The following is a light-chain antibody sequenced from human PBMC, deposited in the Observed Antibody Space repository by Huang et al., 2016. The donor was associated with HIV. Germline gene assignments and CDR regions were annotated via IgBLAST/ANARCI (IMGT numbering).Light chain of an antibody. J-gene: IGKJ1*01. Sequence: DIQMTQSPSSLSASVGDRVTITCRASQSISSYLNLYQQKPGKAPKLLIYAASSLQSGVPSRFSGSRSGTDFTLTISSLQPEDFATYYCQQSYSTPWTFGQGTKVEIK. CDR1: QSISSY. V-gene: IGKV1-39*01. CDR3: QQSYSTPWT. CDR2: AAS.